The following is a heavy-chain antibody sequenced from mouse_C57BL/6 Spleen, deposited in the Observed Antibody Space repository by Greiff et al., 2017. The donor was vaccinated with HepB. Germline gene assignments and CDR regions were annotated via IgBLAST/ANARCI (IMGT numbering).Heavy chain of an antibody. J-gene: IGHJ1*03. V-gene: IGHV5-17*01. D-gene: IGHD1-1*01. CDR1: GFTFSDYG. CDR3: ARRDYYGSSSVNWYFDV. Sequence: EVMLVESGGGLVKPGGSLKLSCAASGFTFSDYGMHWVRQAPEKGLEWVAYISSGSSTIYYADTVKGRFIISRDNAKNTLFLQMTSLRSEDTAMYYCARRDYYGSSSVNWYFDVWGRGTTVTVSS. CDR2: ISSGSSTI.